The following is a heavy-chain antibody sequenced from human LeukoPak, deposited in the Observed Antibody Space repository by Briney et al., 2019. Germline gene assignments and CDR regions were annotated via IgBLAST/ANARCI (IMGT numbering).Heavy chain of an antibody. Sequence: GGSLRLSCAASGFTFCSFAMSWVRQAPGKGLDWVSSISGGSENTYYADSVKGRFTISRDNSKNTLDLHLNSLTADDTAVYYCANMQLVKGVFEIWGQGTRVTVSS. V-gene: IGHV3-23*01. J-gene: IGHJ3*02. CDR3: ANMQLVKGVFEI. CDR1: GFTFCSFA. CDR2: ISGGSENT. D-gene: IGHD6-13*01.